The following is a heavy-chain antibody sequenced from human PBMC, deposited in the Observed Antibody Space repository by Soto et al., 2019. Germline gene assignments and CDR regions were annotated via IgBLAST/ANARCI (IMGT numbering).Heavy chain of an antibody. J-gene: IGHJ6*02. CDR3: ARGLRFLEWLPNYYYYYGMDV. Sequence: SETLSLTCAVYGGSFSGYYWSWIRQPPGKGLEWIGEINHSGSTNYNPSLKSRVIISVDTSKNQFSLKLSSVTAADTAVYYCARGLRFLEWLPNYYYYYGMDVWGQGTTVTVSS. V-gene: IGHV4-34*01. CDR2: INHSGST. CDR1: GGSFSGYY. D-gene: IGHD3-3*01.